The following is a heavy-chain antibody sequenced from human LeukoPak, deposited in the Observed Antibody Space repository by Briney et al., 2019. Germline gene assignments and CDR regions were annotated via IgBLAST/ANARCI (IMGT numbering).Heavy chain of an antibody. CDR3: ARKSEVCRSTSCSMGNFDY. J-gene: IGHJ4*02. V-gene: IGHV3-21*04. D-gene: IGHD2-2*01. Sequence: GGSLRLSCAASGFTFSSYSMNWVRQAPGKGLEWVSSISSSSSYIYYADSVKGRFTISRDNAKNSLYLQMNSLRAEDTAIYYCARKSEVCRSTSCSMGNFDYWGQGTLVTVSS. CDR2: ISSSSSYI. CDR1: GFTFSSYS.